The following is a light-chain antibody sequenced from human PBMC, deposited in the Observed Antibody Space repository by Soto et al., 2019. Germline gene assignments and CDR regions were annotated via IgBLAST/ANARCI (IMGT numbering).Light chain of an antibody. Sequence: EIVMTQSPATLSVSPGERTTLSCMASQSVSSNLAWYQQKPGQAPRLLIYGASTRATGIPARFSGSGSGTEFTLTISSLQSEDFAVYYCQQYNNWSPWTFGQGTKVEIK. CDR3: QQYNNWSPWT. J-gene: IGKJ1*01. V-gene: IGKV3-15*01. CDR1: QSVSSN. CDR2: GAS.